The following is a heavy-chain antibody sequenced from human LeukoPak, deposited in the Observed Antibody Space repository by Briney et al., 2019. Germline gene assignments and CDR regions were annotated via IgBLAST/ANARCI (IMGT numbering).Heavy chain of an antibody. Sequence: GESLKISCKGSGYSFTSYWIGWVRQMPGKGLEWMGIIYPGDSDTRYSPSFQGQVTISADKSISTAYLQWSSLKASDTAMYYCARRYHYDSSGYYYAPSPFDYWGQGTLVTVSS. CDR3: ARRYHYDSSGYYYAPSPFDY. V-gene: IGHV5-51*01. CDR1: GYSFTSYW. D-gene: IGHD3-22*01. CDR2: IYPGDSDT. J-gene: IGHJ4*02.